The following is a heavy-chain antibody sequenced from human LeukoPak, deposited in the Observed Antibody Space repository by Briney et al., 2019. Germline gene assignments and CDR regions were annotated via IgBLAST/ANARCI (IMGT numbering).Heavy chain of an antibody. Sequence: SETLSLTCTVSGGSISSYYWSWIRQPAGKGLEWIGRIYTSGSTNYNPSLKSRVTISLDTSKNQFSLKLSSATAADTAVYYCARGVVAAAGRTFDFWGQGTLVTVSS. CDR3: ARGVVAAAGRTFDF. CDR2: IYTSGST. V-gene: IGHV4-4*07. J-gene: IGHJ4*02. D-gene: IGHD6-13*01. CDR1: GGSISSYY.